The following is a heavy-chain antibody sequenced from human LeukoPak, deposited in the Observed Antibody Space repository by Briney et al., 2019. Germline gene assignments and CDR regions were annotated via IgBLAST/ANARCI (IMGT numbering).Heavy chain of an antibody. J-gene: IGHJ4*02. CDR1: GFTFSSYE. V-gene: IGHV3-48*03. D-gene: IGHD2-15*01. CDR2: ISSSGSTI. Sequence: QTGGSLRLSCAASGFTFSSYEMNWVRQAPGKGLEWVSYISSSGSTIYYADSVKGRFTISRDNAKNSLYLQMNSLRAEDTAVYYCARYINTRVLVYFDYWGQGTLVTVSS. CDR3: ARYINTRVLVYFDY.